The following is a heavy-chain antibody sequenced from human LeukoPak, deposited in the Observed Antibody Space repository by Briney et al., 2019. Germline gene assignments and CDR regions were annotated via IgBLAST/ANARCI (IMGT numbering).Heavy chain of an antibody. CDR3: ALGRGGWYFWFDP. CDR2: ISGSGGST. J-gene: IGHJ5*02. CDR1: GFTFSSYA. Sequence: PGGSLRLSCAASGFTFSSYAMSWVPQAPGKGLEWVSAISGSGGSTYNGDSVKGHFTISRDNSKNTLYLQMNSLRVKDTALYYCALGRGGWYFWFDPGGREPWSPSPQ. D-gene: IGHD6-19*01. V-gene: IGHV3-23*01.